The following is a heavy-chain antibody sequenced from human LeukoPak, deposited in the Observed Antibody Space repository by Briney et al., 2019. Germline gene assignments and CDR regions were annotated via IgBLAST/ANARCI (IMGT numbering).Heavy chain of an antibody. CDR1: GFTFSNYW. V-gene: IGHV3-7*04. CDR2: IKQDGGEK. Sequence: GGSLRLSCAASGFTFSNYWMSWVRQAPGKGLEWVANIKQDGGEKYYVDSVKGRFTISRDNAKNSLYLQMNSLRAEDTAVYYCARDRPGAGFGELLSTYYFDYWGQGTLVTVSS. D-gene: IGHD3-10*01. J-gene: IGHJ4*02. CDR3: ARDRPGAGFGELLSTYYFDY.